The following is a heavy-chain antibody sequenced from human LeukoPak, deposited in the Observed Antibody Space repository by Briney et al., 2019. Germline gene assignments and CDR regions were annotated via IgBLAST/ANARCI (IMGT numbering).Heavy chain of an antibody. CDR2: IIPIFGTA. Sequence: ASVKVSCKASVGTFSSYAISWVRQAPGQGLEWMGGIIPIFGTANYAQKFRGRVTITTDESTSTAYMALSSLRSEDTAVYYCAGGGGCSSTSCYAGLGIAARDDAFDIWGQGTMVTVSS. V-gene: IGHV1-69*05. D-gene: IGHD2-2*01. J-gene: IGHJ3*02. CDR3: AGGGGCSSTSCYAGLGIAARDDAFDI. CDR1: VGTFSSYA.